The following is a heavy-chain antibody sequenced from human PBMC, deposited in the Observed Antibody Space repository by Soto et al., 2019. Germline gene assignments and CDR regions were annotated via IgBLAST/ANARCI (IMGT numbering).Heavy chain of an antibody. J-gene: IGHJ6*02. CDR2: IYYSGST. V-gene: IGHV4-31*02. Sequence: SETLSLTWTVSGGSISSGGYYWSWIRQHPGKGLEWIGYIYYSGSTYYNPSLKSRVTISVDTSKNQFSLKLSSVTAADTAVYYCAREEFDYGDFHGYYYLMAFRAQRTTVPVSS. CDR3: AREEFDYGDFHGYYYLMAF. CDR1: GGSISSGGYY. D-gene: IGHD4-17*01.